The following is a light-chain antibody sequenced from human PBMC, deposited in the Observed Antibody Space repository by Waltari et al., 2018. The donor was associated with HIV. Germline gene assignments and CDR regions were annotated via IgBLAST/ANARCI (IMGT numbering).Light chain of an antibody. CDR3: ATWDKSLNIVL. CDR2: DDK. J-gene: IGLJ2*01. CDR1: NSNIGSRY. V-gene: IGLV1-51*01. Sequence: QSVLTQSPSVSAAPGQKVTISCSGSNSNIGSRYVSWYQHLPGTAPKLLMYDDKERPSVIPDRCSGSKSGTSATLGITGLQTGDEAEYYCATWDKSLNIVLFGGGTKVTVL.